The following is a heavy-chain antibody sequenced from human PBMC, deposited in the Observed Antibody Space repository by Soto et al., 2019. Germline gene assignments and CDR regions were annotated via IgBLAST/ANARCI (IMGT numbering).Heavy chain of an antibody. V-gene: IGHV4-4*07. D-gene: IGHD3-16*01. CDR3: ARGGAYYFDS. CDR2: IYTRGST. CDR1: GASITNFY. Sequence: PSETLSLTCPVSGASITNFYWSWIRQSARKGLEWIGRIYTRGSTDYNPSLKSRVTISIDTSKNQVSLTLKSVTAADTAVYYCARGGAYYFDSWGKGIQVTVSS. J-gene: IGHJ4*02.